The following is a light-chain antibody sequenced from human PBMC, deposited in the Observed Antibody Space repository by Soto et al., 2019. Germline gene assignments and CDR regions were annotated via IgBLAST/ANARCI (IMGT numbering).Light chain of an antibody. Sequence: DIVMTQSPLSLPVTPGEPASISCRASQSLLHSNGYNYLDWYLQKPGQSPQLLIYLGSNRASGVPDRFSGSGSGTDFTLKISRVEAEDVGVYYCMHAIQTPRTFGQGTKVEIK. CDR2: LGS. CDR3: MHAIQTPRT. V-gene: IGKV2-28*01. J-gene: IGKJ1*01. CDR1: QSLLHSNGYNY.